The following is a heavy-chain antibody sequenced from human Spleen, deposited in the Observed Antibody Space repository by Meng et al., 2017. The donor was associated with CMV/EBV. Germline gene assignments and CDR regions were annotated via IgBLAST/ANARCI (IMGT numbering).Heavy chain of an antibody. J-gene: IGHJ6*02. CDR1: GGSISSNNW. V-gene: IGHV4-4*02. CDR2: IYHSGSI. Sequence: SETLSLTCAVSGGSISSNNWWSWVRQSPGKGLEWIGEIYHSGSINYNPSLKSRVTMSVDKSRNQLSLKLSSVTAADTAVYYCARANYPERGYHYYGMDVWGQGSTVTVSS. D-gene: IGHD1-14*01. CDR3: ARANYPERGYHYYGMDV.